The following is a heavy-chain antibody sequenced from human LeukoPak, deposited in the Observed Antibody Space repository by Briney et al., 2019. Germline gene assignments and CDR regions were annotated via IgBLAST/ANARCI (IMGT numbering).Heavy chain of an antibody. CDR3: SWAIQNPFDY. D-gene: IGHD3-16*01. CDR1: GFTVSSKY. Sequence: GGSLRLSSAASGFTVSSKYMSWVRQAPGKGLDWVSVIYSAGSTYYADSVKGRFTISRDNSKNTLFLQMNSLRAEDTAVYYCSWAIQNPFDYWGQGTLVTVSS. CDR2: IYSAGST. V-gene: IGHV3-53*01. J-gene: IGHJ4*02.